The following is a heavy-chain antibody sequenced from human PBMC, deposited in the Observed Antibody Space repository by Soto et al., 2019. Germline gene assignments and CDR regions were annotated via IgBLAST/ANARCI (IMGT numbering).Heavy chain of an antibody. CDR3: ARVKGGSSSWWVHSDAFDI. Sequence: QVQLVQSGAEVKKPGASVKVSCKASGYTFTSYAMHWVRQAPGQRLEWMGWINAGNGNTKYSQKFQGRVTITRDTSASTAYMELSSLRSEDTAVYYCARVKGGSSSWWVHSDAFDIWGQGTMVTVSS. V-gene: IGHV1-3*01. J-gene: IGHJ3*02. CDR2: INAGNGNT. CDR1: GYTFTSYA. D-gene: IGHD6-13*01.